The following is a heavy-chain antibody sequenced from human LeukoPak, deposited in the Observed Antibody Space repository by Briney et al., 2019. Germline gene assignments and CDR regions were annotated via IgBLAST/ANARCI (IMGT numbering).Heavy chain of an antibody. J-gene: IGHJ4*02. V-gene: IGHV3-30*04. CDR1: GFTFSSYA. Sequence: PGRSLRLSCAASGFTFSSYAMHWVRQAPGKGLEWVAVISYDGNNKYYADSVKGRFTISRDNSKNTLYLQMNSLRAEDTAVYYCAKVRYCSGVNCYPDDNWGQGTLVTVSS. CDR3: AKVRYCSGVNCYPDDN. D-gene: IGHD2-15*01. CDR2: ISYDGNNK.